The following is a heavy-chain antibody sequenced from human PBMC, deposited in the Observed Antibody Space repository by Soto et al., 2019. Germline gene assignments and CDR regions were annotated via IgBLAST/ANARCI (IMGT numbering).Heavy chain of an antibody. V-gene: IGHV1-3*01. J-gene: IGHJ5*02. D-gene: IGHD3-3*01. Sequence: QVQLVQSGAEVKKPGASVKVSCKASGYTFTSYAMHWVRQAPGQRLEWMGWINAGNGNTKYSQKFQGRVTITRDTSASTAYMELSSLRSEDTAVYYCARSRVWSGYYTGDNWFDPWGQGTLVTVSS. CDR1: GYTFTSYA. CDR3: ARSRVWSGYYTGDNWFDP. CDR2: INAGNGNT.